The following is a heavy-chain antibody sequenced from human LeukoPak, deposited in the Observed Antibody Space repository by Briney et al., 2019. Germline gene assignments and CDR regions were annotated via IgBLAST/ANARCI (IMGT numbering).Heavy chain of an antibody. J-gene: IGHJ4*02. CDR3: ARRGWAERGEVRGLIITATDF. D-gene: IGHD3-10*01. V-gene: IGHV4-34*01. Sequence: SETLSLTCGVYGGSFSDYYWTWIRQPPGKGLEWIGEINHSGLTNHNPSLKSRLTISIDTSKNQFSLNLRSVTAEDTAFYYCARRGWAERGEVRGLIITATDFWGQGNLVTVSS. CDR2: INHSGLT. CDR1: GGSFSDYY.